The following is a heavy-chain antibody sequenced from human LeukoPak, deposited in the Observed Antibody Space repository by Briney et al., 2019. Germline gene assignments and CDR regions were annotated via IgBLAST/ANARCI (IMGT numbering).Heavy chain of an antibody. Sequence: SETLPLTCTVSGGSISSYYWSWIRQPAGKGLEWIGRIYTSGSTNYNPSLKSRVTMSVDTSKNQFSLKLSSVTAADTAVYYCASTVVTRIGYAFDIWGQGTMVTVSS. D-gene: IGHD2-15*01. CDR2: IYTSGST. CDR3: ASTVVTRIGYAFDI. V-gene: IGHV4-4*07. J-gene: IGHJ3*02. CDR1: GGSISSYY.